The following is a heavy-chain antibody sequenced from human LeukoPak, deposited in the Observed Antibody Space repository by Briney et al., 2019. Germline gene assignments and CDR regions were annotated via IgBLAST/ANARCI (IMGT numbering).Heavy chain of an antibody. CDR2: ISSSSSTI. V-gene: IGHV3-48*04. D-gene: IGHD6-13*01. CDR1: GFTFSSYS. CDR3: ARDSRPSSGYSSHQGDFDY. Sequence: GGSLRLSCAASGFTFSSYSMNWVRQAPGKGLEWVSYISSSSSTIYYADSVKGRFTISRDNAKNTLYLQMNSLRAEDTAVYYCARDSRPSSGYSSHQGDFDYWGQGTLVTVSS. J-gene: IGHJ4*02.